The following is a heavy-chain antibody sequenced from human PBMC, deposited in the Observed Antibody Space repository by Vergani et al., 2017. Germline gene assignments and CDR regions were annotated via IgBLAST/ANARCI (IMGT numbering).Heavy chain of an antibody. J-gene: IGHJ6*02. Sequence: QVQLQESGPGLVRPSQTLTLTCTVSGGPISSGSYYWSWFRQPAGKGLEWIGRFYTGGGTSYNPSLKSRVTISVDTSKIQFSLQLSSVTAADTAVYYCARDPLYXTTWPFLLLDMDVWGQGTTVTVSS. CDR2: FYTGGGT. CDR3: ARDPLYXTTWPFLLLDMDV. V-gene: IGHV4-61*02. CDR1: GGPISSGSYY. D-gene: IGHD6-13*01.